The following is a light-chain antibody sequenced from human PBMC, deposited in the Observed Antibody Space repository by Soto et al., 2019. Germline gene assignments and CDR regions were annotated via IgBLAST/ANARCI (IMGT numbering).Light chain of an antibody. CDR3: QSYDSRLNGYV. J-gene: IGLJ1*01. CDR2: SSV. CDR1: SSNSGAGYD. Sequence: QSVLTQSPSVSGAPGQGVIISCTGSSSNSGAGYDVHWYQQLPRTAPKLLIYSSVNRPSGVPDRFSASKSGTSASLAITGLRPVDEADYYCQSYDSRLNGYVFGTGTKVTVL. V-gene: IGLV1-40*01.